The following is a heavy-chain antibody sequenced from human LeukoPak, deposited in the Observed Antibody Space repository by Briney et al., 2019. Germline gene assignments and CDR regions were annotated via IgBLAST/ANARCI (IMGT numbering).Heavy chain of an antibody. D-gene: IGHD6-19*01. V-gene: IGHV4-34*01. CDR2: INRGGST. J-gene: IGHJ6*02. CDR3: ARGRGSRSSGWTIPYYYYYGMDV. Sequence: PSETLSLTCAVYGGSFSGYYWSWIRQPPGKGLEWIGEINRGGSTNYNPSLKSRVTISVDTSKNQFSLKLSSVTAADTAVYYCARGRGSRSSGWTIPYYYYYGMDVWGQGTTVTVSS. CDR1: GGSFSGYY.